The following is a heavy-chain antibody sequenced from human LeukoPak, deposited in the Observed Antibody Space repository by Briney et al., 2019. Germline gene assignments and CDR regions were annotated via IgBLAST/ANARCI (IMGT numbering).Heavy chain of an antibody. J-gene: IGHJ4*02. CDR1: GGSVSSGSYY. Sequence: SSETLSLTCTVSGGSVSSGSYYWSWIRQPPGKGLEWIGYIYYSGSTNYNPSLKSRVTISVDTSKNQFSLKLSSVTAADTAVYYCARGARTSNYFDYWGQGTLVTVSS. CDR2: IYYSGST. V-gene: IGHV4-61*01. CDR3: ARGARTSNYFDY.